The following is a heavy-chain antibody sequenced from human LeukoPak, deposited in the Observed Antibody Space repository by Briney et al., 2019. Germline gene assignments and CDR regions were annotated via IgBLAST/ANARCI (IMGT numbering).Heavy chain of an antibody. Sequence: SETLSLTCTVSGGSISRTSYYWGWIRQPPGEGLEWIGSIFYSGNTYYNPSLESRLTISADTSKNQLSLNLNSVTAADTAVYYCARDKPRGYGGSPPHAFDIWGQGTMVTVSS. CDR1: GGSISRTSYY. V-gene: IGHV4-39*07. CDR3: ARDKPRGYGGSPPHAFDI. CDR2: IFYSGNT. D-gene: IGHD4-23*01. J-gene: IGHJ3*02.